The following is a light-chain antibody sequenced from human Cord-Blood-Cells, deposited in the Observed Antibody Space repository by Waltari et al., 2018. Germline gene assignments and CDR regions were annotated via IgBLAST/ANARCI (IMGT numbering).Light chain of an antibody. CDR2: YVR. CDR3: SSYTSSSTLV. V-gene: IGLV2-14*01. Sequence: QSALTQPASVSGSPGQSLTISCTGTSSDVGGYNYVSWYQQHPGKAPKLLIYYVRNRPAGVSNRVSGSNSGNTASLTISGLQAEDEADYYCSSYTSSSTLVFGTGTKVTVL. CDR1: SSDVGGYNY. J-gene: IGLJ1*01.